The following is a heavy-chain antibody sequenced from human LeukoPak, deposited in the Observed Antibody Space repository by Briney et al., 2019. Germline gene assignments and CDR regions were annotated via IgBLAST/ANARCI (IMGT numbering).Heavy chain of an antibody. V-gene: IGHV4-39*01. CDR3: ARHVSSLGVAVVITMIDS. Sequence: SETLSLTCSVSGASLSSRTYDWGWIRQPPGKGLEWIGAIYNSGNTYSNPSLKSRVTISGDTSKNQLSLKVNSVTAADTAVYYCARHVSSLGVAVVITMIDSWGQGILVTVSS. D-gene: IGHD3-22*01. CDR1: GASLSSRTYD. J-gene: IGHJ4*02. CDR2: IYNSGNT.